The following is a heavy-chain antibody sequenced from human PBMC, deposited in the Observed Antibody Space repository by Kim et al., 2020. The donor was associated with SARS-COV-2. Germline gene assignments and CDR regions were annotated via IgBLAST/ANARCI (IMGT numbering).Heavy chain of an antibody. Sequence: SETLSLTCTVSGGSISSGGYYWTWIRQHPGKGLEWIGYIYYSGSTYYNPSLKSRVTISVDTSKNQFSLKLSSVTAADTAVYYCASATLNWFDPWGQGTLVTVSS. CDR3: ASATLNWFDP. V-gene: IGHV4-31*03. CDR2: IYYSGST. J-gene: IGHJ5*02. CDR1: GGSISSGGYY.